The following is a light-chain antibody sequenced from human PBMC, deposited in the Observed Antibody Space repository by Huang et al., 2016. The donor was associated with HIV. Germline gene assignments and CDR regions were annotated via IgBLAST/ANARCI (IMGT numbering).Light chain of an antibody. CDR2: DAS. Sequence: EIVLTQSPATLSLSPGERATLSCRASQSISNYLARYQQKPGQAPMLLIYDASNRATGIPARFSGSGSGTDFTLTISSLEPEDFAVYYCQQRTRTFGGGTKVEIK. V-gene: IGKV3-11*01. CDR1: QSISNY. CDR3: QQRTRT. J-gene: IGKJ4*01.